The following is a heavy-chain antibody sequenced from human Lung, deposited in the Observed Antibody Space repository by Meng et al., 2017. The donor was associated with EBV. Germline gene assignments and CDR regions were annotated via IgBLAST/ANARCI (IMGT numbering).Heavy chain of an antibody. CDR2: IYHSGTT. CDR3: ARYSRPNRRLVSWYFDY. J-gene: IGHJ4*02. CDR1: GGSISRSNW. D-gene: IGHD6-13*01. V-gene: IGHV4-4*02. Sequence: QVQLQQWGACLLKPSETLSLTCTVSGGSISRSNWWSWVRQSPQKGLEWIGEIYHSGTTNYNPSLKSRVTILVDKSKTQFSLKLSSVTAADTAVYYCARYSRPNRRLVSWYFDYWGQGTLVTVSS.